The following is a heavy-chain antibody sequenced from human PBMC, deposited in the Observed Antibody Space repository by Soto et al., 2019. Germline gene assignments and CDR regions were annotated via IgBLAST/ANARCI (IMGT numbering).Heavy chain of an antibody. V-gene: IGHV3-23*01. J-gene: IGHJ5*02. Sequence: GGSLRLSCAASGFTFSSYAMSWVRQAPRKGLEWVSAISGSGGSTYYADSVKGRFTISRDNSKNTLYLQMNSLRAEDTAVYYCAKDPSRAVAGIGWFDPWGQGTLVTVSS. D-gene: IGHD6-19*01. CDR2: ISGSGGST. CDR3: AKDPSRAVAGIGWFDP. CDR1: GFTFSSYA.